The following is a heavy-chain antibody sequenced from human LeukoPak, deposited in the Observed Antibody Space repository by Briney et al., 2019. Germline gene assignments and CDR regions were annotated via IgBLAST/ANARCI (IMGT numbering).Heavy chain of an antibody. CDR3: ARTEYYYGSGSYFGNRYFDY. V-gene: IGHV3-7*01. Sequence: GGSLRLSCAASGFTFSSYGMHWVRQAPGKGLEWVANIKQDGSEKYYVDSVKGRFTISRDNAKNSLYLQMNSLRAEDTAVYYCARTEYYYGSGSYFGNRYFDYWGQGTLVTVSS. D-gene: IGHD3-10*01. J-gene: IGHJ4*02. CDR1: GFTFSSYG. CDR2: IKQDGSEK.